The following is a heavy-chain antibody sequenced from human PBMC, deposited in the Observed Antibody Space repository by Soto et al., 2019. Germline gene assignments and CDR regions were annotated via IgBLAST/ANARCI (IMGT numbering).Heavy chain of an antibody. J-gene: IGHJ4*02. Sequence: EVQLVESGGALVQPGRSLRLSCVSSGFNCDDSAMNWVRQVPGTGLEWVSGITWNSGHILYADSVKGRFTISRDNAKKALYLELNRLRAEDTALDYCAKGRSSMIVVVMDYWGQGTPGTVSS. V-gene: IGHV3-9*01. CDR1: GFNCDDSA. D-gene: IGHD3-22*01. CDR2: ITWNSGHI. CDR3: AKGRSSMIVVVMDY.